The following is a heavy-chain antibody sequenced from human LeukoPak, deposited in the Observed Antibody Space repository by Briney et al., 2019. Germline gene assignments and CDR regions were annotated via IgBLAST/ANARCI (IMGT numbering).Heavy chain of an antibody. V-gene: IGHV3-74*01. CDR1: GFTFRNYW. J-gene: IGHJ5*02. CDR2: INIDGST. D-gene: IGHD3-10*01. Sequence: GGSPKLSCAASGFTFRNYWMDWVRQAPGKGLVWVSRINIDGSTRYADSVEGRFTISRDNAKNTLYLQMNSLRAEDTAVYYCARAGGSGWFDPWGQGTLVTVSS. CDR3: ARAGGSGWFDP.